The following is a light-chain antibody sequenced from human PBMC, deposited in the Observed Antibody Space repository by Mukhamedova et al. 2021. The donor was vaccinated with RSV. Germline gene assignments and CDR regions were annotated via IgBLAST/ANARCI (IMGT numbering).Light chain of an antibody. CDR1: SSDVGSYNL. CDR2: EVN. J-gene: IGLJ3*02. Sequence: ISCTGTSSDVGSYNLVSWYQQYPGKAPKLMIYEVNKRPSGVSDRFSGSKSGNTASLTISGLQAEDEADYYCSSYAGSSTVWVFGG. CDR3: SSYAGSSTVWV. V-gene: IGLV2-23*02.